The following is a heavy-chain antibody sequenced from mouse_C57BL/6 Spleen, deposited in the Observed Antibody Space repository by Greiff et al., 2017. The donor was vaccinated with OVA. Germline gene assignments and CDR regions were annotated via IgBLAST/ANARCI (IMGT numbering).Heavy chain of an antibody. J-gene: IGHJ4*01. CDR2: INPNNGGT. Sequence: VQLQQSGPELVKPGASVKISCKASGYTFTDYYMNWVKQSHGKSLEWIGDINPNNGGTSYNQKFKGKATLTVDKSSSTAYMELRSLTSEDSAVYYCARPYNYDGEDYAMDYWGQGTSVTVSS. CDR3: ARPYNYDGEDYAMDY. D-gene: IGHD2-12*01. CDR1: GYTFTDYY. V-gene: IGHV1-26*01.